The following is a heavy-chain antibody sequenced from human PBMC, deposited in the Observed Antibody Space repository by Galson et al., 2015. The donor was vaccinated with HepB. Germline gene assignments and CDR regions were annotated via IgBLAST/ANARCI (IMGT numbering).Heavy chain of an antibody. CDR2: IYSDTTS. V-gene: IGHV3-53*04. Sequence: SLRLSCAASGFTVSSHYMSWVRQAPGKGLEWVSIIYSDTTSNYADSVKGRFTISRHNSNSKNTLYLQMNSLRVEDTAVYYCAKVGRYYFDYWGQGTLVTVSS. J-gene: IGHJ4*02. CDR3: AKVGRYYFDY. D-gene: IGHD3-16*02. CDR1: GFTVSSHY.